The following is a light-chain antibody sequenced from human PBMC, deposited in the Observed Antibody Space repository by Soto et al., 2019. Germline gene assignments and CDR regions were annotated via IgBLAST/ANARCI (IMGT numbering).Light chain of an antibody. V-gene: IGLV4-69*01. Sequence: QSVLTQSPSASASLGASVKLSCTLSSGHSTYAIAWHQQQPEKGPRYLMKLNSDGSHDKGDGIPDRFSGSSSGAERYLTISSIQSEDEADYYCQTWGTGVVFGGGTQLTVL. CDR3: QTWGTGVV. CDR2: LNSDGSH. J-gene: IGLJ2*01. CDR1: SGHSTYA.